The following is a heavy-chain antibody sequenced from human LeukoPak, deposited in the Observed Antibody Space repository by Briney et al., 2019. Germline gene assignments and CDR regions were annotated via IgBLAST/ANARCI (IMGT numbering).Heavy chain of an antibody. Sequence: SETLSLTCTVSGAPISQYYWNWIRQPPGKGLEWIGCIYDRGPAYYNPSLKSRFTISVDRPKNQFFLNVTSLTAADTAVYYCARSRQASGLFNSWGQGTLVVVSS. J-gene: IGHJ5*01. V-gene: IGHV4-59*12. CDR1: GAPISQYY. CDR2: IYDRGPA. D-gene: IGHD3-10*01. CDR3: ARSRQASGLFNS.